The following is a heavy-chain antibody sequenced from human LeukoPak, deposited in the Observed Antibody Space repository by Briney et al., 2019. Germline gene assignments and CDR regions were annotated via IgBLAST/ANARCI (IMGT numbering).Heavy chain of an antibody. D-gene: IGHD6-6*01. J-gene: IGHJ3*02. CDR2: INPNSGGT. Sequence: ASVKVSCKASGYTFTGYYMHWVRQAPGQGLEWVGWINPNSGGTNYAQKFQGRVTMTRDTSISTAYMELSRLRSDDTAVYYCARGRRKRDSSSSRGAFDIWGQGTMVTVSS. V-gene: IGHV1-2*02. CDR3: ARGRRKRDSSSSRGAFDI. CDR1: GYTFTGYY.